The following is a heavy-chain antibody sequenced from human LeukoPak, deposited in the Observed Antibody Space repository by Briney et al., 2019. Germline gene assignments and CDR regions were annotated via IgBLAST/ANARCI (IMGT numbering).Heavy chain of an antibody. CDR3: AKTTTFGSSVLRPGWPVDY. CDR2: IYRGGST. D-gene: IGHD6-19*01. J-gene: IGHJ4*02. Sequence: PGGSLSLSCAAYGFTVSSNYMSWVRQAPGKGVEWVAEIYRGGSTYYTASVKGRFTISRDTSKNTLLLQMYGLGAEDTAVYYCAKTTTFGSSVLRPGWPVDYWGQGTLVTVSS. CDR1: GFTVSSNY. V-gene: IGHV3-53*01.